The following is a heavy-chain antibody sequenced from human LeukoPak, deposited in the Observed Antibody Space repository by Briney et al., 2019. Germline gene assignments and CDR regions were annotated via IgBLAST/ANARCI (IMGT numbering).Heavy chain of an antibody. CDR3: ATLTTTYFDY. V-gene: IGHV4-39*01. Sequence: SETLSLTCTVSGGSVSSSSYYWGWIRQPPGKGLEWIGSMFYSGSTFYNPSLRSRVTISVDTSKNQFSLRLSSMTAADTAVYYCATLTTTYFDYWGQGTLVTVSS. J-gene: IGHJ4*02. CDR2: MFYSGST. D-gene: IGHD4-11*01. CDR1: GGSVSSSSYY.